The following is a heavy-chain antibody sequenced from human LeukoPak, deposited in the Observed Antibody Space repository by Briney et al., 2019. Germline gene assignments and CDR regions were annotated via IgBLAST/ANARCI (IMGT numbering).Heavy chain of an antibody. Sequence: PGGSLRLSCAAPGFTFSSYGMHWVRQAPGKGLEWVAVISYDGSNKYYADSVKGRFTISRDNSKNTLYLQMNSLKTEDTAVYYCTTEGLYDSSLYWGQGTLVTVSS. CDR3: TTEGLYDSSLY. CDR1: GFTFSSYG. V-gene: IGHV3-30*03. J-gene: IGHJ4*02. CDR2: ISYDGSNK. D-gene: IGHD3-22*01.